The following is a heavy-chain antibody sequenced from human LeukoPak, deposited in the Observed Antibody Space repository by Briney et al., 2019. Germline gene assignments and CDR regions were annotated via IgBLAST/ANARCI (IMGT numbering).Heavy chain of an antibody. V-gene: IGHV3-9*01. CDR1: GFIFDDYA. Sequence: GGSLRLSCAVSGFIFDDYAMHWVRQAPGKGLEWVSGIGWNSARTGYADSVRGRFTISRDNAKNSLYLQMNSLRAEDTAVYYCATRLCTIAACRASSYKSLDVWGKGTTVTVSS. D-gene: IGHD2-8*01. CDR2: IGWNSART. CDR3: ATRLCTIAACRASSYKSLDV. J-gene: IGHJ6*04.